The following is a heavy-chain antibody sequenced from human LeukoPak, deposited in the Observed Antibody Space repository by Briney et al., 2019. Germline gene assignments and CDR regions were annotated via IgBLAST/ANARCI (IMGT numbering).Heavy chain of an antibody. CDR2: ISSSGSTI. D-gene: IGHD3-10*02. V-gene: IGHV3-48*03. Sequence: PGGSLRLSCAASGFTFSSYEMNWVRQAPGKGLEWVSYISSSGSTIYYADSVKGRFTISRDNAKDSLYLQMNSLRAEDTAVYYCTELGITMIGGVWGKGTTVTISS. CDR3: TELGITMIGGV. J-gene: IGHJ6*04. CDR1: GFTFSSYE.